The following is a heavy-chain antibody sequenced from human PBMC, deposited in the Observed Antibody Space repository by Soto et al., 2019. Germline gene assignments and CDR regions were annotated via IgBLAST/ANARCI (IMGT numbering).Heavy chain of an antibody. CDR2: SNPNGGST. V-gene: IGHV1-46*01. D-gene: IGHD6-13*01. CDR1: GYIFINYD. J-gene: IGHJ4*02. CDR3: ARDLAAGDF. Sequence: QVQLVQSGAEVKKPGASVKVSCKASGYIFINYDIHWVRQAPGQGLEWIGISNPNGGSTNYDQKFRGRVTLARDTSTRTVYMDLSSLRSEDTAMYYCARDLAAGDFWGQGTLVTVSS.